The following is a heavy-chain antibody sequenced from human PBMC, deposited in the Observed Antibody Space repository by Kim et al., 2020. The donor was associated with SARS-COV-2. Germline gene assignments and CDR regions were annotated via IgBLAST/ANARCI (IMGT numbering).Heavy chain of an antibody. CDR1: GFTFGDYA. Sequence: GGSLRLSCAASGFTFGDYAMHWVRQAPGKGLEWVSGITWNSGGIGYADSVKGRFTISRDNAKNSLYLQMNSRRAEDTALYYCAKDGGHDYGSGSYAYYSYMDVCGKGTTVTVSS. J-gene: IGHJ6*03. CDR3: AKDGGHDYGSGSYAYYSYMDV. V-gene: IGHV3-9*01. CDR2: ITWNSGGI. D-gene: IGHD3-10*01.